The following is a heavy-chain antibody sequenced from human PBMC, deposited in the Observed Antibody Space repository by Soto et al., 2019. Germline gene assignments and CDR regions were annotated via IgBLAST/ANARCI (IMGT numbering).Heavy chain of an antibody. CDR3: ARGFRRAYRYFDL. CDR1: GGSFSGYY. J-gene: IGHJ2*01. CDR2: INHSGST. D-gene: IGHD3-16*01. Sequence: NPSETLSLTCAVYGGSFSGYYWSWIRQPPGKGLEWIGEINHSGSTNYNPSLKSRVTISVDTSKNQFSLKLSSVTAADTAVYYCARGFRRAYRYFDLWGRGTLVTVSS. V-gene: IGHV4-34*01.